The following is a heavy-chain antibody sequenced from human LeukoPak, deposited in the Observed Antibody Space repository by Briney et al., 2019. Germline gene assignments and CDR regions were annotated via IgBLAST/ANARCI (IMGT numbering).Heavy chain of an antibody. V-gene: IGHV4-34*01. Sequence: PSETLSLTCAVYGGSFSGYYWSWIRQPPGKGLEWIGEINHSGSTNYNPSLKSRVTISVDTSKNQFSLKLSSVTAADTAVYYCARINSGRLGAFAIWGQGTMVTVSS. D-gene: IGHD1-26*01. CDR1: GGSFSGYY. CDR3: ARINSGRLGAFAI. CDR2: INHSGST. J-gene: IGHJ3*02.